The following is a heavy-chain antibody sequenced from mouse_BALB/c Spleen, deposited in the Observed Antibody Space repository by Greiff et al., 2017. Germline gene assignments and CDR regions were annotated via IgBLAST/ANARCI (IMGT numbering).Heavy chain of an antibody. D-gene: IGHD2-2*01. Sequence: VKLQQPGAELVRPGASVKLSCKASGYTFTSYWVNWVKQRPGQGLEWIGNIYPSDSYTNYNQKFKDKATLTVDKSSSTAYMQLSSPTSEDSAVYYCTREGIYYGYDFAYWGQGTLVTVSA. J-gene: IGHJ3*01. V-gene: IGHV1-69*02. CDR1: GYTFTSYW. CDR2: IYPSDSYT. CDR3: TREGIYYGYDFAY.